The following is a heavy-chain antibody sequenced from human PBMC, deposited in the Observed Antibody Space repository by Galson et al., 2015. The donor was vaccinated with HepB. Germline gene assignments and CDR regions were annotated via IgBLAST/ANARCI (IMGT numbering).Heavy chain of an antibody. CDR2: TYYRSDWHN. Sequence: CAISGDSVSSNNAAWNWIRQSPSRGLEWLGRTYYRSDWHNDYALSVKSRITVDPDTSKNQFSLQLNSVTPEDTAVYYCARECSTKTCHYNFDYWGRGTLVTVSS. V-gene: IGHV6-1*01. CDR1: GDSVSSNNAA. CDR3: ARECSTKTCHYNFDY. D-gene: IGHD2/OR15-2a*01. J-gene: IGHJ4*02.